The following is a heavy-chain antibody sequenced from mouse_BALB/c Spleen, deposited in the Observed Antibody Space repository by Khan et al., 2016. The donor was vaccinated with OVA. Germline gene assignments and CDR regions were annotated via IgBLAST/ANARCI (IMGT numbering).Heavy chain of an antibody. D-gene: IGHD2-13*01. CDR1: GYIFTSYW. CDR2: LYPGTGRI. Sequence: QVQLKQSGAELVRPGASVKLSCKTSGYIFTSYWIHWVKQRSGQGLEWIARLYPGTGRIYYSEKFKGKATLTADNSSNTAYMQLSSLKSEDSAVYFCAGWDYKNTDVFGYWGQGTLVTVSA. J-gene: IGHJ3*01. V-gene: IGHV1-76*01. CDR3: AGWDYKNTDVFGY.